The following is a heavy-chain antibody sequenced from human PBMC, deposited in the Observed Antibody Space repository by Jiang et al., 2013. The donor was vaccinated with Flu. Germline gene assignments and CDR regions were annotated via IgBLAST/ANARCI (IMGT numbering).Heavy chain of an antibody. Sequence: SSVKVSCKASGGTFSSYAISWVRQAPGQGLEWMGGIIPIFGTANYAQKFQGRVTITADESTSTAYMELSSLRSEDTAVYYCARSVLIELDYYYYMDVWGKGTTVTVSS. J-gene: IGHJ6*03. CDR1: GGTFSSYA. CDR3: ARSVLIELDYYYYMDV. V-gene: IGHV1-69*01. D-gene: IGHD2-8*01. CDR2: IIPIFGTA.